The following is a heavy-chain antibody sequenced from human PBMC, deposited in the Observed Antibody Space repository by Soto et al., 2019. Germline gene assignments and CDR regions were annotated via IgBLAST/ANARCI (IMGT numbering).Heavy chain of an antibody. CDR1: GYTLTSFY. V-gene: IGHV1-46*03. CDR3: ARGLASGDY. D-gene: IGHD6-6*01. J-gene: IGHJ4*02. Sequence: QVQLVQPGAEVKKPGASVKLSCKASGYTLTSFYIHWVRQAPGQGLEWMGIINPNGGSTNYAHNFQGRVTMTRDTSTSTVYMDLSSRRSEDTAVYYCARGLASGDYWGQGTLVTVSS. CDR2: INPNGGST.